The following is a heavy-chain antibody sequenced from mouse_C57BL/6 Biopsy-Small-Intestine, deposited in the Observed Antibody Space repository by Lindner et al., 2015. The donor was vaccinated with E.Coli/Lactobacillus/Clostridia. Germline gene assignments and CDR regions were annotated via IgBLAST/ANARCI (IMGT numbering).Heavy chain of an antibody. CDR2: IYPRSGNT. CDR1: GYTFTSYG. V-gene: IGHV1-81*01. CDR3: ARYGTRYYAMDY. J-gene: IGHJ4*01. D-gene: IGHD4-1*01. Sequence: VXLQESGAELARPGASVKLSCKASGYTFTSYGISWVKQRTGQGLEWIGEIYPRSGNTYYNEKFKGKATLTADKSSSTAYMELRSLTSEDSAVYFCARYGTRYYAMDYWGQGTSVTVSS.